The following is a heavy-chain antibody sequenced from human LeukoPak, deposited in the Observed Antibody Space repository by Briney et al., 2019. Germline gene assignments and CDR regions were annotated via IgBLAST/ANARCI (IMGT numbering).Heavy chain of an antibody. J-gene: IGHJ6*03. CDR2: IYSGGST. D-gene: IGHD3-9*01. CDR1: GFTVSGNY. Sequence: GGSLRLSCAASGFTVSGNYMSWVRQAPGKGLEWVSVIYSGGSTYYADSVKGRFTISRDNSKNTLYLQMSSLRDEDTAVDYYARERYEIRDYYYVDVWGKGTTVTVSS. V-gene: IGHV3-53*01. CDR3: ARERYEIRDYYYVDV.